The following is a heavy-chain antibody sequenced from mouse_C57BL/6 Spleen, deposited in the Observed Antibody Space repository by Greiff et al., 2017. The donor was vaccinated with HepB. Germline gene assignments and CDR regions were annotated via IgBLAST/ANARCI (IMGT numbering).Heavy chain of an antibody. J-gene: IGHJ2*01. CDR3: ARQLRHGGFDY. Sequence: QVQLQQPGAELVKPGASVKLSCKASGYTFTSYWMHWVKQRPGQGLEWIGMIHPNSGSTNYNEKFKSKATLTVDKSSSTAYMQLSSLTSEDSAVYYCARQLRHGGFDYWGQGTTLTVSS. D-gene: IGHD3-2*02. CDR1: GYTFTSYW. CDR2: IHPNSGST. V-gene: IGHV1-64*01.